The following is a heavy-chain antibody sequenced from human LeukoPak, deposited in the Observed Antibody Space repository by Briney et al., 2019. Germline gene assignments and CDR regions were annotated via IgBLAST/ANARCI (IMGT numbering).Heavy chain of an antibody. CDR1: GYTFTGYY. J-gene: IGHJ4*02. CDR3: AREGDDSSGGFDY. Sequence: WASVTVSCMASGYTFTGYYMHWVRQAPGQGIERMGWIHPNSGGTNYAQKFQGRVTMTRDTSISTAYMELSRLRSDDTAVYYCAREGDDSSGGFDYWGQGTLVTVSS. CDR2: IHPNSGGT. V-gene: IGHV1-2*02. D-gene: IGHD3-22*01.